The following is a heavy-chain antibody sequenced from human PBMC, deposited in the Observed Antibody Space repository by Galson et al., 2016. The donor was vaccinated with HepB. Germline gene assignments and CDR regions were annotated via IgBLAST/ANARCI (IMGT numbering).Heavy chain of an antibody. V-gene: IGHV4-4*08. J-gene: IGHJ4*02. CDR1: GGSISGYY. CDR3: ARVGYAGCSILGYYFDS. D-gene: IGHD4-23*01. CDR2: IYSSVST. Sequence: SETLSLTCTVSGGSISGYYWSWIRQPPGKGLEWIAYIYSSVSTNYNPSLKSRVTISIDASKNQFSLKLNSVTAADTAVYFCARVGYAGCSILGYYFDSWGQGTLVTVSS.